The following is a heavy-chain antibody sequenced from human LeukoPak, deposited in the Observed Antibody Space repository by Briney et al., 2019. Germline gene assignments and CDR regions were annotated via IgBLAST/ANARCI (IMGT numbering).Heavy chain of an antibody. J-gene: IGHJ4*02. D-gene: IGHD5-12*01. CDR3: ARKYSRYNSVDY. CDR2: INEDGSAR. V-gene: IGHV3-7*01. CDR1: GFTFSTYW. Sequence: GGSLRLSCAASGFTFSTYWMSWVRQAPGKGLEWVANINEDGSARYYLDSVRGRFTVSRDNAKNSLYLQMNSLRAEDTAVYYCARKYSRYNSVDYWGQGTLVTVSS.